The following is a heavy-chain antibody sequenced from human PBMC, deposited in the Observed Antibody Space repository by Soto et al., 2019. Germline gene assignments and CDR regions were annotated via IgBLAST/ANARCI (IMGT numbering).Heavy chain of an antibody. J-gene: IGHJ4*02. CDR2: ISAYNGNT. Sequence: ASGKDSCKASGSTFARYGIIWVRQAPGQGLEWMGWISAYNGNTNYAQNLHGRVTMTTDTSTSTAYRELRSLRSDDTAVYSCARAAAGGYGSASRGKGTLV. CDR1: GSTFARYG. D-gene: IGHD6-13*01. V-gene: IGHV1-18*04. CDR3: ARAAAGGYGSAS.